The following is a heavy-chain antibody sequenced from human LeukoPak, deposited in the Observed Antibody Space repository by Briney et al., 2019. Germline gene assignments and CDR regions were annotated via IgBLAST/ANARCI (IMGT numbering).Heavy chain of an antibody. J-gene: IGHJ5*02. CDR3: ARRCITIFGNWFDP. CDR1: SGSISSGGYS. Sequence: SETLSLTCAVSSGSISSGGYSWSWIRQPPGKGLELIGYIYHSGSTYYNPSLKSRVTISVDTSKNQFSLKLSSVTAADTAVYYCARRCITIFGNWFDPWGQGTLVTVSP. D-gene: IGHD3-3*01. V-gene: IGHV4-30-2*03. CDR2: IYHSGST.